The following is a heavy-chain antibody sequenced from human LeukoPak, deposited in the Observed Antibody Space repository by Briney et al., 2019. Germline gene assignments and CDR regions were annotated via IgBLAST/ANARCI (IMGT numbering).Heavy chain of an antibody. J-gene: IGHJ4*02. CDR1: GYTFTGYY. V-gene: IGHV1-2*02. Sequence: GASVTVSCKASGYTFTGYYMHWVRQAPGQGLEWMGWINPNSGGTNYAQKFQGRVTMTRDTSISTAYMELSRLRSDDTAVYYCVNTGYSSGWYLSDYWGQGTLVTVSS. CDR2: INPNSGGT. D-gene: IGHD6-19*01. CDR3: VNTGYSSGWYLSDY.